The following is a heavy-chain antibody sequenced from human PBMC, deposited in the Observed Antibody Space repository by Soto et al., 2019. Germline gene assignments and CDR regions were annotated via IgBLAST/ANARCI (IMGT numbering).Heavy chain of an antibody. CDR1: GFTFSSCA. V-gene: IGHV3-23*01. J-gene: IGHJ6*02. CDR3: AKGRSYYYDYGVDV. CDR2: IIDSGGST. Sequence: EVQLLESGGGLVQPGGSLRLSCAASGFTFSSCAMGWVRQASRKGLEWVSDIIDSGGSTYYADSVKGRFTISRDNYKSTLYLQMTSLRAEDTALYHCAKGRSYYYDYGVDVWGQGTTVTVSS.